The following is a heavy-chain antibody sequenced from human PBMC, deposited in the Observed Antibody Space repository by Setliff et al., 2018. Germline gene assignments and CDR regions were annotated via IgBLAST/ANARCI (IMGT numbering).Heavy chain of an antibody. CDR2: VNGDETIR. CDR1: GFTFSTHW. Sequence: GGSLRLSCAASGFTFSTHWMQWVRQVPGKGLEWVSRVNGDETIRSYVDSVKGRFTISRDKSQNTLYLQMDSLRVEDTAPYYCAKVKKQLIRGSGKPYAIDVWGQGTMVTVS. D-gene: IGHD1-1*01. J-gene: IGHJ3*01. CDR3: AKVKKQLIRGSGKPYAIDV. V-gene: IGHV3-74*01.